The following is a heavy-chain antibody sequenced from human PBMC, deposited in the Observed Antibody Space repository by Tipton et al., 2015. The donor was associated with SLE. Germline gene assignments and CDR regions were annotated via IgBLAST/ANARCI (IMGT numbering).Heavy chain of an antibody. Sequence: SLRLSCAASGFTFSSYWMHWVRQAPGKGLVSVSRINSVGSSTSYADSVKGRFTISRDNAKNTLYLQMNSLRAEDTGVYYCARDRVFLGYGMDVWSQRTTVTVSS. D-gene: IGHD1-26*01. CDR3: ARDRVFLGYGMDV. CDR2: INSVGSST. V-gene: IGHV3-74*01. J-gene: IGHJ6*02. CDR1: GFTFSSYW.